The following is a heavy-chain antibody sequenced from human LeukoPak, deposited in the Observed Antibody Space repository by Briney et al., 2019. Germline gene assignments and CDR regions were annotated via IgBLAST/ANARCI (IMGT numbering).Heavy chain of an antibody. J-gene: IGHJ5*02. CDR1: GYSFTSYW. Sequence: GESLKISCKGSGYSFTSYWIGWVRQMPRKGLEWMGIIYPGDSDTRYSPSFQGQVTISADKSISTAYLQWSSLKASDTAMYYCARRFYDFWSGEGWFDPWGQGTLVTVSS. V-gene: IGHV5-51*01. D-gene: IGHD3-3*01. CDR3: ARRFYDFWSGEGWFDP. CDR2: IYPGDSDT.